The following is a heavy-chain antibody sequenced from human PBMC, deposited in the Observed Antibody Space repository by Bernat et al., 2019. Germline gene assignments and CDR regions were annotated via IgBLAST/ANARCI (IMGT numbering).Heavy chain of an antibody. CDR1: GFTFSSFG. CDR3: AKSVYSSDNYGMDV. Sequence: QVQLVESGGGVVQPGRSLRLSCAASGFTFSSFGMHWVRQAPGKGLEWVALIRYDGSKKSYADSVKGQVTISRDNSKNMLYLQMNSLRAEDTAVYYCAKSVYSSDNYGMDVWGQGTTVTVSS. D-gene: IGHD6-19*01. J-gene: IGHJ6*02. CDR2: IRYDGSKK. V-gene: IGHV3-30*02.